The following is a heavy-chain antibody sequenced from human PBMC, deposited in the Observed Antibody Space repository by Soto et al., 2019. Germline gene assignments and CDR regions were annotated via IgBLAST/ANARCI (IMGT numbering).Heavy chain of an antibody. Sequence: ASVKVSCKASGYRFTGYGLHWVRQAPGQGLQWMGWINPKSGGTNYAQKFQGWVTMTRDTSISTAYMELSRLRSDDTAVYYCARDTKHKAMVKSSSYYGMDVWGQGTTVTVSS. CDR1: GYRFTGYG. V-gene: IGHV1-2*04. J-gene: IGHJ6*02. CDR3: ARDTKHKAMVKSSSYYGMDV. D-gene: IGHD5-18*01. CDR2: INPKSGGT.